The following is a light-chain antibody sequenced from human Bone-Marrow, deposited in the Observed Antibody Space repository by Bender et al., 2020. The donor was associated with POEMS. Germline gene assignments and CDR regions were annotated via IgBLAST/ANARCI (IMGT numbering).Light chain of an antibody. CDR1: GLGDKY. CDR2: HDA. V-gene: IGLV3-1*01. Sequence: SYELTQPPSVSVSPGQTARITCSGDGLGDKYTAWYRQKPGQSPVLVISHDAKRPSGIPERFSGSNSGSTATLTISETQAIDEADYYCQTWDGSTVVFGGGTKLTVL. J-gene: IGLJ2*01. CDR3: QTWDGSTVV.